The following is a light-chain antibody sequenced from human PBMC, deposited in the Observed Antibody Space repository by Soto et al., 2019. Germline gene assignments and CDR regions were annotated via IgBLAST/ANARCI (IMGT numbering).Light chain of an antibody. CDR3: ASYAGNNTPVR. CDR2: EVN. Sequence: QSVLTQPPSASGSPGQSVTISCTGTSRDVGGYNWVSWYQQHPGKAPKFMIYEVNRRPSGVPDRFSGSKSGNTASLTIAGLQTDDEADYYGASYAGNNTPVRLGGGTKVTVL. J-gene: IGLJ2*01. CDR1: SRDVGGYNW. V-gene: IGLV2-8*01.